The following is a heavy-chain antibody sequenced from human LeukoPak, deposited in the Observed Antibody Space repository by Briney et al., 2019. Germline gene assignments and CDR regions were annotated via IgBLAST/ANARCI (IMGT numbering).Heavy chain of an antibody. J-gene: IGHJ4*02. CDR3: AKDRFGVVTKLGY. CDR1: GFTFSSYA. CDR2: ISGSGGST. Sequence: GSLRLSCAASGFTFSSYAMSWVRQAPGKGLEWVSAISGSGGSTYYADSVKGRFTISRDNSKNTLYPQMNSLRAEDTAVYYCAKDRFGVVTKLGYWGQGTLVTVSS. D-gene: IGHD3-3*01. V-gene: IGHV3-23*01.